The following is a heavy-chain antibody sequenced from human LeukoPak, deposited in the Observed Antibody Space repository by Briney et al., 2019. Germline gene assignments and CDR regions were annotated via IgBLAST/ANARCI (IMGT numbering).Heavy chain of an antibody. CDR3: ARFTSGSSYFDY. CDR2: IIPIFGTA. J-gene: IGHJ4*02. D-gene: IGHD1-26*01. CDR1: GYTFSNYG. Sequence: SVKVSCKASGYTFSNYGIIWVRQAPGQGLEWMGGIIPIFGTANYAQKFQGRVTITADESTSTAYMELSSLRSEDTAVYYCARFTSGSSYFDYWGQGTLVTVSS. V-gene: IGHV1-69*13.